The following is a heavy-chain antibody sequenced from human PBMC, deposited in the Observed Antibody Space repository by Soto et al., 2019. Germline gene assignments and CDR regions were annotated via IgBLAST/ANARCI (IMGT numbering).Heavy chain of an antibody. CDR2: ISGNGGST. CDR1: GLTFSNYA. CDR3: AKNAVNSRFPGILGGTSFDH. V-gene: IGHV3-23*01. J-gene: IGHJ5*02. D-gene: IGHD1-26*01. Sequence: RSLRLSCAASGLTFSNYAMNWVRQAPGKGLEWVSAISGNGGSTYYADSVKGRFTISRDNSKNTLYLQMKGLRAEDAAVYHCAKNAVNSRFPGILGGTSFDHWGRGTLFTFSS.